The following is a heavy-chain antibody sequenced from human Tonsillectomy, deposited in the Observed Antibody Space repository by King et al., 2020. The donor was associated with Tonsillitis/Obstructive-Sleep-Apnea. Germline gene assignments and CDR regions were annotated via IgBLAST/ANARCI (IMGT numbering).Heavy chain of an antibody. J-gene: IGHJ4*02. CDR3: ATSSIFGGYFDY. Sequence: VQLVESGGGLVQPGGSLRLSCAASGFTFTSYRMSWVRQAPGKGLEWVANIKQDGSEKYYVDSVKGRFTISRDKAKNSLYLQMSSLRAEDTAVYYCATSSIFGGYFDYWGQGTLVTVSS. CDR2: IKQDGSEK. V-gene: IGHV3-7*02. CDR1: GFTFTSYR. D-gene: IGHD3-3*01.